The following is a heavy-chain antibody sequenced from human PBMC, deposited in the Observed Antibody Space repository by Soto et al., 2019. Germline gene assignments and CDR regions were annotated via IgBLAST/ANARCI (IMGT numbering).Heavy chain of an antibody. V-gene: IGHV3-21*01. CDR1: GFTFSSYS. J-gene: IGHJ4*02. Sequence: GGSLRLSCAASGFTFSSYSMNWVRQAPGKGLEWVSSISSSSSYIYYADSVKDRFTISRDNAKNSLYLQMNSLRAEDTAVYYCAATMVRGLGFDYWGQGTLVTVSS. CDR2: ISSSSSYI. CDR3: AATMVRGLGFDY. D-gene: IGHD3-10*01.